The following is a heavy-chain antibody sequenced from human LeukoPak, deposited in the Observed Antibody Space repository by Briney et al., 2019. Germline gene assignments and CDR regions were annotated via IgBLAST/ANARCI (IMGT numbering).Heavy chain of an antibody. V-gene: IGHV3-30*18. CDR2: ISHDGSNK. Sequence: GGSLRLSCAASGFTFSSYGMHWVRQAPGKGLEWVAVISHDGSNKYYADSVKGRFTISRDNSKNTLYLQMNSLRAEDTAVYYCAKDGRGIADYWGQGTLVTVSS. CDR1: GFTFSSYG. D-gene: IGHD6-13*01. J-gene: IGHJ4*02. CDR3: AKDGRGIADY.